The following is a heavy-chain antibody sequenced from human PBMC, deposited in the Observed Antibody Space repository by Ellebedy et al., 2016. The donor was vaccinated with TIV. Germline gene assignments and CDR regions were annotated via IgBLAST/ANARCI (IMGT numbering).Heavy chain of an antibody. CDR2: ISGSGGST. Sequence: GESLKISCAASGFTFSSYAMSWVRQAPGKGLEWVSAISGSGGSTYYADSVKGRFTISRDNSKNTLYLQMNSLRAEDTAVYYCAKDGWELLDAFDIWGQGTMVTVSS. CDR1: GFTFSSYA. CDR3: AKDGWELLDAFDI. D-gene: IGHD1-26*01. J-gene: IGHJ3*02. V-gene: IGHV3-23*01.